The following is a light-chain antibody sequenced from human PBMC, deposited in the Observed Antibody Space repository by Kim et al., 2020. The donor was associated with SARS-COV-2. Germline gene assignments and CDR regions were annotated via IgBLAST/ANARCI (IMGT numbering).Light chain of an antibody. CDR3: QQTYKTPYT. CDR2: FIS. Sequence: SESGGDRVTITCRASKNIRTYFNWYQQRPGKAPTLLVSFISNLPSGVPPRFSGGGFGTDFTLIISALEPEDFATYYCQQTYKTPYTFGQGTKLEI. V-gene: IGKV1-39*01. CDR1: KNIRTY. J-gene: IGKJ2*01.